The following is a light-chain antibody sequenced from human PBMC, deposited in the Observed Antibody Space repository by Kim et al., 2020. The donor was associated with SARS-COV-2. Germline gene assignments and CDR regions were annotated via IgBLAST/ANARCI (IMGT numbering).Light chain of an antibody. J-gene: IGKJ2*01. CDR3: QQYSSAPDN. Sequence: EIVLTQSPGTLSFSPGERATLSCRASQSVRGRYLAWYQQKPGQAPRLLISGASNRATGIPDRFSGIGSGRDFTLTISRLEPGDCAVYYCQQYSSAPDNFGQGTKLEI. CDR2: GAS. V-gene: IGKV3-20*01. CDR1: QSVRGRY.